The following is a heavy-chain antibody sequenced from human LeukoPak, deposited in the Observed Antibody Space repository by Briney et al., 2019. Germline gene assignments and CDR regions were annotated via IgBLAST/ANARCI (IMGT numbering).Heavy chain of an antibody. Sequence: EESPKILCKGSGYSFSSYWIGWVRQMPGEGLEWMGIIFPGDSDNRYSPSFQGQVTISADKSISTAYLQWSSLKASDTAMYYCARKCHSSSWTHFDYWGQGTLVTVSS. CDR3: ARKCHSSSWTHFDY. J-gene: IGHJ4*02. D-gene: IGHD6-13*01. CDR1: GYSFSSYW. CDR2: IFPGDSDN. V-gene: IGHV5-51*01.